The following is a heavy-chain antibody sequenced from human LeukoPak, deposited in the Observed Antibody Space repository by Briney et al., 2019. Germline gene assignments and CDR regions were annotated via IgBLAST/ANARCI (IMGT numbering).Heavy chain of an antibody. CDR1: GFTFSSYA. CDR2: ISGSGGST. D-gene: IGHD6-13*01. CDR3: AKVTGIAAAVSNWFDP. V-gene: IGHV3-23*01. J-gene: IGHJ5*02. Sequence: GGSLRLSCAASGFTFSSYAMSWVRQAPGKGLEWASAISGSGGSTYYADSVKGRFTISRDNSKNTLYLQMNSLRAEDTAVYYCAKVTGIAAAVSNWFDPWGQGTLVTVSS.